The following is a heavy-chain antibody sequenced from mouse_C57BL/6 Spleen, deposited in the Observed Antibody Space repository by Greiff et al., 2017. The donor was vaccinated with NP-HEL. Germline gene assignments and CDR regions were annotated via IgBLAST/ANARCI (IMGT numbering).Heavy chain of an antibody. J-gene: IGHJ4*01. CDR3: ARLDDYDAYYYAMDY. D-gene: IGHD2-4*01. CDR2: IYPGDGDT. CDR1: GYAFSSSW. Sequence: QVQLQQSGPELVKPGASVKISCKASGYAFSSSWMNWVKQRPGKGLEWIGRIYPGDGDTNYNGKFKGKATLTADKSSSTAYMQLSSLTSEDSAVYFCARLDDYDAYYYAMDYWGQGTSVTVSS. V-gene: IGHV1-82*01.